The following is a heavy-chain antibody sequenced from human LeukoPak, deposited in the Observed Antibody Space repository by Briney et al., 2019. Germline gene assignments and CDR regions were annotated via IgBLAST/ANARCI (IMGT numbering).Heavy chain of an antibody. CDR2: IYYSEKS. V-gene: IGHV4-59*11. D-gene: IGHD2-15*01. CDR1: GDSISRHY. J-gene: IGHJ5*02. Sequence: SETLSLTCTVSGDSISRHYWSWIRQPPGEGLEWIGYIYYSEKSKYNRSLKSRVTMSLETSKHQFSLNLNSLTAADTAVYDCPRELEDCSAGSCYSGWFDPWGQGTLVTVPS. CDR3: PRELEDCSAGSCYSGWFDP.